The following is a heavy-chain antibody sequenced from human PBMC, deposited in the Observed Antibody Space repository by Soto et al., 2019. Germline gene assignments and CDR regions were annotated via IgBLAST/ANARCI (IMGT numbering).Heavy chain of an antibody. Sequence: QVQLVQSGAEVKKPGASVKVSCKVSGYTLTELSMHWVRQAPGKGLEWMGGFDPEDGETIYAQKFQGRVTMTEDTATGTAYMERSSQRYEDTDVYYCARTELRRDRGPYYFDYWGQGTLVTASS. V-gene: IGHV1-24*01. CDR2: FDPEDGET. CDR3: ARTELRRDRGPYYFDY. D-gene: IGHD1-26*01. J-gene: IGHJ4*02. CDR1: GYTLTELS.